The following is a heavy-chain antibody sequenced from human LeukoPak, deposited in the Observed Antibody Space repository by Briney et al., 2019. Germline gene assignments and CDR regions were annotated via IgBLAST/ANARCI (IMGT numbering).Heavy chain of an antibody. CDR1: GYTFSSYS. CDR2: ISSSSSYI. J-gene: IGHJ6*03. Sequence: GGSLRLSCAASGYTFSSYSMNWVRQAPGKGLEWVSSISSSSSYIYYADSVKGRFTISRDNAKNSLYLQMNSLRAEDTAVYYCARDLGGGDPSQGYHYYMDIWGKGTTVTVSS. CDR3: ARDLGGGDPSQGYHYYMDI. D-gene: IGHD3-10*01. V-gene: IGHV3-21*04.